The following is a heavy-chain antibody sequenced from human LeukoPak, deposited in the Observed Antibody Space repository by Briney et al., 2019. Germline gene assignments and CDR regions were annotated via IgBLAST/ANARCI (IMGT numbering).Heavy chain of an antibody. J-gene: IGHJ5*02. D-gene: IGHD6-6*01. Sequence: GSLRLSCAASGFTFSSYWVHWVRQAPGKELVWVSRINSDGSSTSYADSVKGRFTISRDNAKNTLYLQMNSLRAEDTAVYYCARERGLWLIAARRNWFDPWGQGTLVTVSS. V-gene: IGHV3-74*01. CDR3: ARERGLWLIAARRNWFDP. CDR2: INSDGSST. CDR1: GFTFSSYW.